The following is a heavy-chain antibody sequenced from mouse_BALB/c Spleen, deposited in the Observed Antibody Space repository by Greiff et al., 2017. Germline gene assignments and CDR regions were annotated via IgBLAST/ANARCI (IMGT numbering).Heavy chain of an antibody. J-gene: IGHJ3*01. CDR3: ARDSYDYDWFAY. Sequence: EVKLMESGAELVKPGASVKLSCTASGFNIKDTYMHWVKQRPEQGLEWIGRIDPANGNTKYDPKFQGKATITADTSSNTAYLQLSSLTSEDTAVYYCARDSYDYDWFAYWGQGTLVTVSA. CDR2: IDPANGNT. D-gene: IGHD2-4*01. CDR1: GFNIKDTY. V-gene: IGHV14-3*02.